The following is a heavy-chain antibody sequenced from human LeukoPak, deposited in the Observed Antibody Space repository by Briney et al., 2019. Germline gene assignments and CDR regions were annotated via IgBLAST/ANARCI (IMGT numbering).Heavy chain of an antibody. J-gene: IGHJ4*02. CDR3: ARDWSNGDYYFDY. Sequence: ASVKVSCKASGYTFTGYYMHWVRQAPGQGLEWMGWINPNSGGTNYAQKFQGRVTMTRDTSISTAYVELSRLRSDDTAVYYCARDWSNGDYYFDYWGQGTLVTVSS. CDR2: INPNSGGT. V-gene: IGHV1-2*02. D-gene: IGHD4-17*01. CDR1: GYTFTGYY.